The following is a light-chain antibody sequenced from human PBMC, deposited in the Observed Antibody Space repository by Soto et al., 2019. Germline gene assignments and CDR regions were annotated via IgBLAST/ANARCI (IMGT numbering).Light chain of an antibody. J-gene: IGKJ5*01. CDR1: QGIISW. CDR2: DAS. CDR3: QQYNTYST. Sequence: DIQMTQSPSSVSASVGDRVTITFRASQGIISWLAWYQQKPGKAPKLLIYDASSLKSGVPARFSGSGSGTEFTLTISSLQPDDFATYYCQQYNTYSTFGQGTRLE. V-gene: IGKV1-5*01.